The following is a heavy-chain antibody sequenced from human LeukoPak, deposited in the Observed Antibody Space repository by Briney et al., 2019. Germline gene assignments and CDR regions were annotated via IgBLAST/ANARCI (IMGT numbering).Heavy chain of an antibody. Sequence: GRSLRLSCAASGFTFSSYGMHWVRQAPGKGLEWVAVIWADGSKKYYGDSVKGRFTISRDNSKNTLYLQMNSLRAEDTAVYYCVRDRAAAGWDHDYWGQGILVTVSS. D-gene: IGHD6-13*01. CDR2: IWADGSKK. CDR1: GFTFSSYG. J-gene: IGHJ4*02. V-gene: IGHV3-33*01. CDR3: VRDRAAAGWDHDY.